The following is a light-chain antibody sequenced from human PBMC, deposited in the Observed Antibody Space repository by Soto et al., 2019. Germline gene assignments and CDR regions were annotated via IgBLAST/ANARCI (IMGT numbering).Light chain of an antibody. J-gene: IGLJ2*01. Sequence: QSVLTQPPSASGSPGQSVTISCTGTSSDVGGYNYVSWYQRHPGKAPTLMIYEVSKRPSGVPDRFSGSKSGNTASLTVSGLQPEDEADYYCSSYAGSNIYVVFGGGTKLTVL. CDR1: SSDVGGYNY. CDR3: SSYAGSNIYVV. V-gene: IGLV2-8*01. CDR2: EVS.